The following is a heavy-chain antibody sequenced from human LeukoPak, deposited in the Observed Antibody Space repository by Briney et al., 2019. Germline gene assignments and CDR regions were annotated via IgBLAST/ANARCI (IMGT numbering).Heavy chain of an antibody. D-gene: IGHD2-21*01. CDR1: GFSVRSNY. J-gene: IGHJ3*02. CDR3: ARNRLRLGEMNGDGDDFDI. Sequence: GGSLRLSCAASGFSVRSNYISWVRQAPGKGLEWVSMIYSDGSIFHADAVKGRFTMSRDNSWNTLDLQMNSLKVKDTAVNFWARNRLRLGEMNGDGDDFDIWAKGTMATVSS. CDR2: IYSDGSI. V-gene: IGHV3-53*01.